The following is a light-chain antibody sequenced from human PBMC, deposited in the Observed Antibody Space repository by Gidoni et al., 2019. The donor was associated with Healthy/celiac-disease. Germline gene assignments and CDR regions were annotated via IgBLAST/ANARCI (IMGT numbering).Light chain of an antibody. Sequence: EIVLTQSPGTLSLSPGERATLSCRASQSVSSSYLAWYQQKPGQAPRLLIYGASSRATGIPDRFSGSGSGTDFTLTISRLEPEDFAVYYCQQYGSSLLTFGGGTEVELK. J-gene: IGKJ4*01. CDR3: QQYGSSLLT. CDR1: QSVSSSY. V-gene: IGKV3-20*01. CDR2: GAS.